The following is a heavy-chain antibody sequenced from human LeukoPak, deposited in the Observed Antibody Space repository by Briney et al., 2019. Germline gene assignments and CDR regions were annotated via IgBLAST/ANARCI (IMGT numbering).Heavy chain of an antibody. CDR2: INPKSGGT. J-gene: IGHJ4*02. CDR3: ARVGGSSGGYDCVWGSYPLDY. Sequence: ASVKVSCKASGYTFTGYYMHWARQAPGQGLEWMGWINPKSGGTNYAQKFQGRVTMTRDTSISTAYMELSRLRSDDTAVYYCARVGGSSGGYDCVWGSYPLDYWGQGTLVTVSS. CDR1: GYTFTGYY. D-gene: IGHD3-16*02. V-gene: IGHV1-2*02.